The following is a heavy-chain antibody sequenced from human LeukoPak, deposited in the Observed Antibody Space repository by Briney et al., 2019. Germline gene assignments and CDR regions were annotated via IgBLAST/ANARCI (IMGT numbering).Heavy chain of an antibody. Sequence: GRSLRLSCAASGFTFSSYAMHWVRQAPGKGLEYVSAISSNGGSTYYANSVKGRFTISRDNSKNTLYLQLGSLRAEDMAVYYCARGAVPAAIKGYFDYWGQGTLVTVSS. CDR3: ARGAVPAAIKGYFDY. D-gene: IGHD2-2*02. CDR2: ISSNGGST. J-gene: IGHJ4*02. CDR1: GFTFSSYA. V-gene: IGHV3-64*01.